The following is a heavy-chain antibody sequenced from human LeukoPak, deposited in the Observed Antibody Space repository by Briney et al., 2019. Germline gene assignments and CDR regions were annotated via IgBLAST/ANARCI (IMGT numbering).Heavy chain of an antibody. D-gene: IGHD3-10*01. V-gene: IGHV1-46*01. CDR3: ARVKDIYELLWYMDV. J-gene: IGHJ6*04. CDR1: GYTFTSYY. CDR2: INPSAGST. Sequence: ASVKVSCKASGYTFTSYYIYWVRQAPGRGLEWKGIINPSAGSTNYAQKFQGRVTMTRDTSTATVYMELSSLRSEDTAVYYCARVKDIYELLWYMDVWGKGTTVTVSS.